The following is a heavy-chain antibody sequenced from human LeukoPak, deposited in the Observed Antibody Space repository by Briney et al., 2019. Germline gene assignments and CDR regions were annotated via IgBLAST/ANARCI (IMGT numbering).Heavy chain of an antibody. D-gene: IGHD6-13*01. CDR3: AREGYSSSYEPKRAFDI. Sequence: KTSQTLSLTCTVSGGSISSGSYYWSWIRQPAGKGLEWIGRIYTSGSTNYNPSLKSRVTISVDTSKNQFSLKLSSVTAADTAVYYCAREGYSSSYEPKRAFDIWGQGTMVTVSS. J-gene: IGHJ3*02. V-gene: IGHV4-61*02. CDR2: IYTSGST. CDR1: GGSISSGSYY.